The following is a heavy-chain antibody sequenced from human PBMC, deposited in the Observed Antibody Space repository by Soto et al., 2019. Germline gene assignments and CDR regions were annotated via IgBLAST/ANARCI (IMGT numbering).Heavy chain of an antibody. CDR1: GGTFSSYA. J-gene: IGHJ4*02. CDR2: IIPIFGTA. V-gene: IGHV1-69*13. Sequence: SVKVSCKASGGTFSSYAISWVRQAPGQGLEWMGGIIPIFGTANYAQKFQGRVTITADESTSTAYMELSSLRSEDTAVYYCARGGSGSYFVGYWGQGTLVTVSS. D-gene: IGHD1-26*01. CDR3: ARGGSGSYFVGY.